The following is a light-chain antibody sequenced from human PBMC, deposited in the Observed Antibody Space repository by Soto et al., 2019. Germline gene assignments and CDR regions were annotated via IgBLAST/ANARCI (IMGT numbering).Light chain of an antibody. V-gene: IGKV3-20*01. J-gene: IGKJ2*01. CDR1: QSVSSSY. CDR2: AAS. Sequence: EIVLTQSPGTLSLSPGERATLSCRASQSVSSSYLAWYQQKPGQAPRLLIYAASSRATGIPDRFSGSGSGTDFTLTISRLEPEDFEVYYCQQYGSFPYTFGQGTKLEIK. CDR3: QQYGSFPYT.